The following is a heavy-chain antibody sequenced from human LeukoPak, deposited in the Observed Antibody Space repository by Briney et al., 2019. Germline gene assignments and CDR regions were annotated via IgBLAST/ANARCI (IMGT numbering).Heavy chain of an antibody. V-gene: IGHV1-69*13. J-gene: IGHJ4*02. Sequence: ASVKVSCKASGGTFSSYAISWVRQAPGQGLEWMRGIIPIFGTANYAQKFQGRVTITADESTSTAYMELSSLRSEDTAVYYCARGPTGSGYYLNYWGQGTLVTVSS. CDR2: IIPIFGTA. CDR1: GGTFSSYA. CDR3: ARGPTGSGYYLNY. D-gene: IGHD3-3*01.